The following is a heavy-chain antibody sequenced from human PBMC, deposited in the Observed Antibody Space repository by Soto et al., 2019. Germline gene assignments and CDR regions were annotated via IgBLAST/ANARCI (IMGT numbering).Heavy chain of an antibody. Sequence: ASVKVSCKASGYVFTGYYMHWVRQAPGQGLEWMGWINPNSGDTNYTQKFQGWVTMTRDTSISTAYMELSRLRSDDTAVCYCATSRISIAVAGETEYYFDYWGQGTLVTVSS. V-gene: IGHV1-2*04. CDR1: GYVFTGYY. D-gene: IGHD6-19*01. CDR2: INPNSGDT. CDR3: ATSRISIAVAGETEYYFDY. J-gene: IGHJ4*02.